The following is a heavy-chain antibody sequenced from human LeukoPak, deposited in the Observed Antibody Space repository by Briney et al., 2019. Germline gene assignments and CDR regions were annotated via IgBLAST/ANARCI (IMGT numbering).Heavy chain of an antibody. CDR1: GYNFTNFG. V-gene: IGHV1-18*01. CDR2: VSGYLKDANSAQKFYVKNT. J-gene: IGHJ4*02. CDR3: ARDLPVVALVMDY. Sequence: ASVKVSCKASGYNFTNFGISWVRQAPGQGLEWMGWVSGYLKDANSAQKFYVKNTKYAERFHDRVTMTADTSTSTACMELSSLKFDDTAVYFCARDLPVVALVMDYWGQGTLITVSS. D-gene: IGHD2-15*01.